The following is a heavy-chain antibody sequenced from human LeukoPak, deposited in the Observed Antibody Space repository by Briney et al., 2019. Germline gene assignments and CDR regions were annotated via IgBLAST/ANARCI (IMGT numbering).Heavy chain of an antibody. J-gene: IGHJ4*02. CDR2: ISAYNGNT. D-gene: IGHD1-14*01. CDR3: ARTTTGISYVGVDY. Sequence: ASVKVSCKASGYTFTSYGISWVRQAPGQGLEWMGWISAYNGNTNYAQKLQGRFTMTTDTSTSTAYMELRSLRSDDTAVYYCARTTTGISYVGVDYWGQGTLVTVSS. CDR1: GYTFTSYG. V-gene: IGHV1-18*01.